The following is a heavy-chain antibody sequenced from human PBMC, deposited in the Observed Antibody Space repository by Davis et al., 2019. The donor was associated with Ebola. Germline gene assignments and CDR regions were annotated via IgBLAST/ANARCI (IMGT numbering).Heavy chain of an antibody. CDR2: IHDSGNT. V-gene: IGHV4-59*02. CDR3: ASGVFGVTYYFDH. J-gene: IGHJ4*02. D-gene: IGHD3-3*01. Sequence: ESLKISCTASGFTVSSNHMSWVRQAPGKGLEWIAYIHDSGNTKYNPSLRSRLIISVDRSKNQFSLKLNSVTAADTAMYYCASGVFGVTYYFDHWGQGALVTVSS. CDR1: GFTVSSNH.